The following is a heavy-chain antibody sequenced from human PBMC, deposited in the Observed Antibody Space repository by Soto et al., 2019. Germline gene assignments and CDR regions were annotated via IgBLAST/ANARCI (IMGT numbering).Heavy chain of an antibody. D-gene: IGHD3-10*01. Sequence: QVQLVQSGAEMKKPGSSVKVSCKASGGTFSSYAISWVRQAPGQGLEWMGGIIPIFGTANYAQKFQGRVTITADESTSTAYIELSSLGSEDTAVYYCARDVGGSGSSRIYGMDVWGQGTTVTVSS. V-gene: IGHV1-69*12. J-gene: IGHJ6*02. CDR2: IIPIFGTA. CDR1: GGTFSSYA. CDR3: ARDVGGSGSSRIYGMDV.